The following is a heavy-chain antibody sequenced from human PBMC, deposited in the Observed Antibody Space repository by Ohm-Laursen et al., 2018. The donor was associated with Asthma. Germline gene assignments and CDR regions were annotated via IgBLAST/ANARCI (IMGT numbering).Heavy chain of an antibody. CDR3: ARDVMEWYLPAFDF. Sequence: SLRLSCAAPGFTFRSYAMHWDRQAPGKGLERVAVGGSYYDGGLKYYADSVNGRFTVSRDDSKNTLYLQMNSLRPDDTAVYYCARDVMEWYLPAFDFWGQGTLVTVSS. V-gene: IGHV3-30-3*01. J-gene: IGHJ4*02. CDR1: GFTFRSYA. CDR2: GGSYYDGGLK. D-gene: IGHD3-3*01.